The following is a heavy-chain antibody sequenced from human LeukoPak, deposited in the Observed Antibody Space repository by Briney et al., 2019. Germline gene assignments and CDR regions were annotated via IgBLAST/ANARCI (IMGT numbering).Heavy chain of an antibody. CDR3: AREWVSGYYYGMDV. D-gene: IGHD1-26*01. CDR1: RYTFTAYY. J-gene: IGHJ6*02. CDR2: INPSGGST. Sequence: ASVKVSCKASRYTFTAYYMHWVRQAPGQGLEWMGIINPSGGSTSSAQKFQGRVTMTRDTSTSTVYMELSSLRSEDTAVYYCAREWVSGYYYGMDVWGQGTTVTVSS. V-gene: IGHV1-46*01.